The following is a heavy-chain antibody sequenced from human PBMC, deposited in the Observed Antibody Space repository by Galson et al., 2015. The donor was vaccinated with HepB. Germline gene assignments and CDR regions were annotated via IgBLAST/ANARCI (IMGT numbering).Heavy chain of an antibody. CDR2: ISGSGGST. D-gene: IGHD2-15*01. V-gene: IGHV3-23*01. CDR1: GFTFSSYA. J-gene: IGHJ3*02. CDR3: AKERSGGSWSNRPTLGVSPDAFDI. Sequence: SLRLSCAASGFTFSSYAMSWVRQAPGKGLEWVSAISGSGGSTYYADSVKGRFTISRDNSKNTLYPQMNSLRAEDTAVYYCAKERSGGSWSNRPTLGVSPDAFDIWGQGTVVTVSS.